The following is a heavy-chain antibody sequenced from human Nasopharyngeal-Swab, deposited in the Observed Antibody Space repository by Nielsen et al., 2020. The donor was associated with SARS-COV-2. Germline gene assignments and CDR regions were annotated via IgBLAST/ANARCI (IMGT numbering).Heavy chain of an antibody. CDR1: GGTFSSYA. CDR2: IIPIFGTA. Sequence: SVKVSCKASGGTFSSYAISWVRQAPGQGLEWMGGIIPIFGTANYAQKFQGRVTITADESTSTAYMELRSLRSDDTAVYYCARDLTMVRGATPNYYYYGMDVWGQGTTVTVSS. J-gene: IGHJ6*02. V-gene: IGHV1-69*13. D-gene: IGHD3-10*01. CDR3: ARDLTMVRGATPNYYYYGMDV.